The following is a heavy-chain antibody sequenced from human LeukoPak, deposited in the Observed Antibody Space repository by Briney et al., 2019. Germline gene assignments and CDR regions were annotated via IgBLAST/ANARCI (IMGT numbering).Heavy chain of an antibody. CDR1: GFTFSSYA. J-gene: IGHJ4*02. Sequence: GGSLRLSCAASGFTFSSYAMSWVRQAPGKGLEWVSAISTSGGSTYYADSVKGRFTISRDNSKNTLYLQMNSLRAEDTAVYYCAKRSGITMVRGADYRGQGTLVTVSS. D-gene: IGHD3-10*01. CDR2: ISTSGGST. CDR3: AKRSGITMVRGADY. V-gene: IGHV3-23*01.